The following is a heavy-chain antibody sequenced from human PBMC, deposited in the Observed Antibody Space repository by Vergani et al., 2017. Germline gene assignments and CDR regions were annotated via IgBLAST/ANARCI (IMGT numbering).Heavy chain of an antibody. CDR3: ARDPSTWQWLVLSGHYYYYGIDV. CDR2: ISSSSSTI. CDR1: GFTFSSYS. D-gene: IGHD6-19*01. Sequence: EVQLVESGGGLVQLGGSLRLSCAASGFTFSSYSMNWVRQAPGKGLEWVSYISSSSSTIYYADSVKGRFTISRDNAKNSLYLQMNSLRDEDTAVYYCARDPSTWQWLVLSGHYYYYGIDVWGQGTTVTVSS. V-gene: IGHV3-48*02. J-gene: IGHJ6*02.